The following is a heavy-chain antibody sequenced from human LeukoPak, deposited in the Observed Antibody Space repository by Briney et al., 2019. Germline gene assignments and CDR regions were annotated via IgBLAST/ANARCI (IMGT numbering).Heavy chain of an antibody. Sequence: PSETLSLTCTVSDGSITSYYWSWIRQPAGKGLEWIGRIYPSGTTYHNPSLKSRVTMSVDTSKNQFSLRLTSVTAADTAIYYCARDNYDYPDYWGQGTLVTVSS. V-gene: IGHV4-4*07. CDR1: DGSITSYY. CDR3: ARDNYDYPDY. D-gene: IGHD4-11*01. CDR2: IYPSGTT. J-gene: IGHJ4*02.